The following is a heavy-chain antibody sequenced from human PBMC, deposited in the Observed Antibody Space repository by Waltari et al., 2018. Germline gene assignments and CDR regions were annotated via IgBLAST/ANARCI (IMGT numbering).Heavy chain of an antibody. J-gene: IGHJ4*02. CDR3: ARVKSGFDS. Sequence: QVQLKQWGAGLLKSSETLSLTCEVSGGSFTTNYWSWIRQSHGNGLEWSGEIYHTGSHNYNPSLQNRVTISVDRSKSLFSLEVTSITAADAAIYYCARVKSGFDSWGQGTVVTVSS. CDR2: IYHTGSH. CDR1: GGSFTTNY. V-gene: IGHV4-34*01.